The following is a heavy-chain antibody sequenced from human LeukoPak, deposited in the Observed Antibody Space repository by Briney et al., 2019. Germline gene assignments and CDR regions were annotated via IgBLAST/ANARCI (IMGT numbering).Heavy chain of an antibody. D-gene: IGHD2-2*01. Sequence: GGSLKLSCAASGFTFSGSAMHWVRQASGKGLEWVGRIRSKANSYATAYAASVKGRFTISRDDSKNTAYLQMNSLKTEDTTVYYCTRPCSTTSCGGWGQGTLVTVSS. V-gene: IGHV3-73*01. CDR3: TRPCSTTSCGG. CDR2: IRSKANSYAT. J-gene: IGHJ4*02. CDR1: GFTFSGSA.